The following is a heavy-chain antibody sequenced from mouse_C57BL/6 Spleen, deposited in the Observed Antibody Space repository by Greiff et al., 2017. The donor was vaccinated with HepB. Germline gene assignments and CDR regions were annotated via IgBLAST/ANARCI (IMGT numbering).Heavy chain of an antibody. D-gene: IGHD3-2*02. CDR1: GYAFSSSW. CDR2: IYPGDGDT. J-gene: IGHJ4*01. V-gene: IGHV1-82*01. CDR3: AKQRRLPYDSIDY. Sequence: VHLQQSGPELVKPGASVKISCKASGYAFSSSWMNWVKQRPGKGLEWIGRIYPGDGDTYYNGKFKGNATLTADKSSSKAYLQLSSLTSEDSAVYFCAKQRRLPYDSIDYWGQGTSVTVSS.